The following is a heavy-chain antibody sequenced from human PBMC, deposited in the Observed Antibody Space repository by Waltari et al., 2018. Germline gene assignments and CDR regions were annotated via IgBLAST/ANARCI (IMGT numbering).Heavy chain of an antibody. CDR3: VRGITMVQGVIALGDV. V-gene: IGHV1-8*03. J-gene: IGHJ6*02. CDR1: GYTFTSYD. CDR2: MNPNSGNT. Sequence: QVQLVQSGAEVKKPGASVKVSCKASGYTFTSYDINWVRQATGQGLEWMGWMNPNSGNTGYAQKFQGRVTITRNTSISTAYMELSSLRSEDTAVYYCVRGITMVQGVIALGDVWGQGTTVTVSS. D-gene: IGHD3-10*01.